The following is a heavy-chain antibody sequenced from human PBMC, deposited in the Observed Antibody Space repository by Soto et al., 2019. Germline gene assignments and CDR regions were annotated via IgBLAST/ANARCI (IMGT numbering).Heavy chain of an antibody. J-gene: IGHJ6*02. Sequence: PGGSLRLSCAASGFTFSSYSMNWVRQAPGKGLEWVSSISSSSSYIYYADSVKGRFTISRDNAKNSLYLQMNSLRAEDTAVYYCARXRLRDIVVVVAAYGMDVWGQGTTVTVSS. D-gene: IGHD2-15*01. CDR3: ARXRLRDIVVVVAAYGMDV. V-gene: IGHV3-21*01. CDR1: GFTFSSYS. CDR2: ISSSSSYI.